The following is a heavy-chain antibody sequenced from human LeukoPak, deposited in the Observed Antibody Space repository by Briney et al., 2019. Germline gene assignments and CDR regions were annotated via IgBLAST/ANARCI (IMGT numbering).Heavy chain of an antibody. CDR2: INGGGNT. CDR3: ARDPAEADC. CDR1: GFTFSGYA. J-gene: IGHJ4*02. Sequence: GGSLRLSCAASGFTFSGYAMNWVRQAPGKGLEWVSSINGGGNTFYADSVKSRFAISRDNAKNSLYLQMNGLRAEDTAVYYCARDPAEADCWGQGTLVTVSS. V-gene: IGHV3-21*06.